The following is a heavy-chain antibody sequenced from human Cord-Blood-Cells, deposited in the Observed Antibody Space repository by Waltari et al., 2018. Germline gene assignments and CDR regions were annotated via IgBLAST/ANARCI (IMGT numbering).Heavy chain of an antibody. CDR3: TRSIVATIDY. V-gene: IGHV3-49*03. CDR2: IRSKAYGGTT. Sequence: EVQLVESGGGLVQPGRSLRLSCTASGFTFGDYAMSWFRQAPGKGLEWVGFIRSKAYGGTTEYAASVKGRFTISRDDSKSIAYLQMNSLKTEDTAVYYCTRSIVATIDYWGQGTLVTVSS. CDR1: GFTFGDYA. J-gene: IGHJ4*02. D-gene: IGHD5-12*01.